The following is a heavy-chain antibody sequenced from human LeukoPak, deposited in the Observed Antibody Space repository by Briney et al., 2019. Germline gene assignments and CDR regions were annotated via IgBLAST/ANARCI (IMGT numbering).Heavy chain of an antibody. V-gene: IGHV3-21*01. CDR2: ISISSNYI. Sequence: GGSLRLSCAASGFTFSSYAMSWVRQAPGKGLEWVSSISISSNYIYYADSVKGRFTISRDNAKNSLYLQINSLRAEDTAVYYCARVQVAGTFDYWGQGTLVTVSS. J-gene: IGHJ4*02. CDR3: ARVQVAGTFDY. D-gene: IGHD6-19*01. CDR1: GFTFSSYA.